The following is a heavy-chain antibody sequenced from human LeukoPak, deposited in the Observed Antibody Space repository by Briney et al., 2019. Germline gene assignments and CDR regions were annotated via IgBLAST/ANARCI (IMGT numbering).Heavy chain of an antibody. CDR2: INPSSGST. CDR1: GYTFTSYY. Sequence: ASVKVSCKASGYTFTSYYMHWVRQAPGQGLEWMGIINPSSGSTSYAQKFQGRVTMTRDTSTSTVYMELSSLRSEDTAVYYCARNYYDSSGYYSGLDYWGQGTLVTVSS. CDR3: ARNYYDSSGYYSGLDY. D-gene: IGHD3-22*01. V-gene: IGHV1-46*01. J-gene: IGHJ4*02.